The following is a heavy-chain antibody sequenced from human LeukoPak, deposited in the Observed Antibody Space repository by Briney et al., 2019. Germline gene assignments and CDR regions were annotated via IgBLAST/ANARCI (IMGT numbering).Heavy chain of an antibody. J-gene: IGHJ4*02. V-gene: IGHV3-74*01. Sequence: PEGSLRLSCAASGFTVSSYWMHWVRQAPGKGLVWVSRINTDGSSTSYADSVKGRFTISRDNAKNTLYLQMNSLRAEDTAVYYCARGPVTTIYWGQGTLVTVSS. CDR3: ARGPVTTIY. CDR2: INTDGSST. CDR1: GFTVSSYW. D-gene: IGHD4-11*01.